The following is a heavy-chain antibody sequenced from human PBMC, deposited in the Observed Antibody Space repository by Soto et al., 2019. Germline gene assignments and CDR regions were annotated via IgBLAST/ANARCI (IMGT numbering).Heavy chain of an antibody. CDR3: ARDYGDYFDY. V-gene: IGHV4-59*01. CDR2: IYYSRST. D-gene: IGHD4-17*01. CDR1: GGSISSYY. Sequence: SETLSLTCTVSGGSISSYYWSWIRQPPGKGQEWIGYIYYSRSTNYNPSNKSRVTISVDTSKNQFSLKLSSVTVADTAVYYCARDYGDYFDYWGQVTLVTVSS. J-gene: IGHJ4*02.